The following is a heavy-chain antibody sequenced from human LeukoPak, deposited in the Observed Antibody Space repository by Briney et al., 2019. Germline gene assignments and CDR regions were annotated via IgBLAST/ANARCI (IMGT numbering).Heavy chain of an antibody. CDR1: GGSISSYY. D-gene: IGHD4-17*01. J-gene: IGHJ6*03. V-gene: IGHV4-34*01. Sequence: SETLSLTCTVSGGSISSYYWSWIRQPPGKGLEWIGEINHSGSTNYNPSLKSRVTISVDTSKNQFSLKLSSVTAADTAVYYCARQTTVTTWGYYYYYYMDVWGKGTTVTISS. CDR3: ARQTTVTTWGYYYYYYMDV. CDR2: INHSGST.